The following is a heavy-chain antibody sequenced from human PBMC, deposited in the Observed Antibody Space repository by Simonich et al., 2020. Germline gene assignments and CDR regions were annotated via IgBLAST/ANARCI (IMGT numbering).Heavy chain of an antibody. CDR3: ARHAGFAFDI. V-gene: IGHV4-39*01. CDR2: IYYSGST. D-gene: IGHD6-13*01. CDR1: GGSLRSSSYY. J-gene: IGHJ3*02. Sequence: QLQLQESGPGLVKPSETLSLTCTVSGGSLRSSSYYWGWFRQPPGKGLAWIGSIYYSGSTYHNPSLKGRVTISGDTSKNQFSLKLSSVTAADTAVYYCARHAGFAFDIWGQGTMVTVSS.